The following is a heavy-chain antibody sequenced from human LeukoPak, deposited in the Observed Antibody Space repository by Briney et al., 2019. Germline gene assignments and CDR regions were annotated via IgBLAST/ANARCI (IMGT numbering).Heavy chain of an antibody. CDR3: TRNSGWYGLS. Sequence: GGTLRLSCAASGFTFSSYAMSWIRQAPGKGLEWVSSIDYDGGSGHYADSVKGRFTISRDNSNNTLFLHLNSLRGEDTAVYYCTRNSGWYGLSWGQGTLVTVSS. J-gene: IGHJ1*01. V-gene: IGHV3-23*01. D-gene: IGHD6-19*01. CDR1: GFTFSSYA. CDR2: IDYDGGSG.